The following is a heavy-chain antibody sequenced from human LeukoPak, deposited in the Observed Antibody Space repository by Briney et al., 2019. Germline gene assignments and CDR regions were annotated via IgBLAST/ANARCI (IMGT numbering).Heavy chain of an antibody. CDR1: GFTFSNAW. CDR2: IKSKTDGGTT. CDR3: TTVPNVSFYCDSSGYLYY. D-gene: IGHD3-22*01. Sequence: GGSLRLSCVASGFTFSNAWMSWVRQAPGKGLEWVGRIKSKTDGGTTDYAAPVKGRFTISRDDSKNTLFLQMNSLKTEDTAVYFCTTVPNVSFYCDSSGYLYYWGQGTLVTVSS. J-gene: IGHJ4*02. V-gene: IGHV3-15*01.